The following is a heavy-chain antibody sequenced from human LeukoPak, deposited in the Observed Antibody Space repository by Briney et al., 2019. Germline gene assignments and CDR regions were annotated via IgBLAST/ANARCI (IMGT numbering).Heavy chain of an antibody. CDR3: ARVVYDSTSGGFDY. V-gene: IGHV4-61*02. Sequence: PSQTLSLTCTVSGGSLSSGGYYWSWIRQPAGKGLEWIGRIYTSGSTNYNPSLKSRVTISVDTSKNQFSLKLSSVTAADTAVYYCARVVYDSTSGGFDYWGQGTLVTVSS. D-gene: IGHD3-22*01. CDR1: GGSLSSGGYY. J-gene: IGHJ4*02. CDR2: IYTSGST.